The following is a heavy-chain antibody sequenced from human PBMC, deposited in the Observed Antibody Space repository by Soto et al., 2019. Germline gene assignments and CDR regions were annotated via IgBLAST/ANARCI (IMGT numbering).Heavy chain of an antibody. CDR2: ISDDGTKK. V-gene: IGHV3-30*04. Sequence: GGSLRLSCAASGFTFSTYAMHWLRQAPGKGLEWVAIISDDGTKKYYADSVKGRFTISRDNSKNTLFLEMNNLRAADTAVYYCAPHDFDYWGQGTLVTVSS. CDR1: GFTFSTYA. CDR3: APHDFDY. J-gene: IGHJ4*02.